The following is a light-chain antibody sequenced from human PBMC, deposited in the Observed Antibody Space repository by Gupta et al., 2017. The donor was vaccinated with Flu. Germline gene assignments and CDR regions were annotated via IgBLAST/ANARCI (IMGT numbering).Light chain of an antibody. J-gene: IGKJ1*01. CDR3: QQYATSTWT. V-gene: IGKV3-20*01. CDR2: GAS. Sequence: EIEFTQSPGTLPLSPGERSTLCCRASQSFSSSYLAWYQQKPGQAPRLLFYGASSRATGLPARFSVSGSGTDFTLTIARLEHKDLAVYYCQQYATSTWTFGQGTRVDIK. CDR1: QSFSSSY.